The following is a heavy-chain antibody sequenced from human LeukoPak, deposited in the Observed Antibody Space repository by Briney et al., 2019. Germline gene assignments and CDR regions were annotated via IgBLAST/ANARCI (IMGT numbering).Heavy chain of an antibody. CDR2: ICCGGGSA. CDR1: GFTFNSYA. D-gene: IGHD6-19*01. J-gene: IGHJ4*02. Sequence: PGGSLRLSCAASGFTFNSYAMNWVRQAPGKGLEWVSAICCGGGSAYYADSVKGRFTISRDNSKNTLFLQMNSLRAEDTAVYYCAKKHGLSVAVDLNYWGQGNLVSVSS. CDR3: AKKHGLSVAVDLNY. V-gene: IGHV3-23*01.